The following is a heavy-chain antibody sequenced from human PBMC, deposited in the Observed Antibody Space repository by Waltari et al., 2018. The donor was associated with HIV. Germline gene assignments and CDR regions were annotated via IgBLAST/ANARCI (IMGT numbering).Heavy chain of an antibody. CDR3: ARDGDRRGRRPLNA. D-gene: IGHD2-21*01. Sequence: EVQLVESGGDLVQPGGSLRLSCAASGFTFISYWMSWVRQVPGKGLQWGADVNQGGSERYYVGSVKGRFTISRDNAKNSLYLQMNSLRAEDTAVYYCARDGDRRGRRPLNAWGQGTLVTVSS. CDR1: GFTFISYW. V-gene: IGHV3-7*01. CDR2: VNQGGSER. J-gene: IGHJ5*02.